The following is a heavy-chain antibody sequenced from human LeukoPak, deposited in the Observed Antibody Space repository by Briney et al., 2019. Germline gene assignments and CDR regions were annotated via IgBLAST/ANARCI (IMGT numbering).Heavy chain of an antibody. D-gene: IGHD3-22*01. V-gene: IGHV3-53*01. CDR2: IYSGGST. CDR1: GFTVSSNY. J-gene: IGHJ6*03. CDR3: ARVSSGYSYYYYYYYMDV. Sequence: GGSLRLSCAASGFTVSSNYMSWVRQAPGKGLEWVSVIYSGGSTYYADSVKGRFTISRDNSKNTLYLQMNSLRAEDTAVYYCARVSSGYSYYYYYYYMDVWGKGTTVTISS.